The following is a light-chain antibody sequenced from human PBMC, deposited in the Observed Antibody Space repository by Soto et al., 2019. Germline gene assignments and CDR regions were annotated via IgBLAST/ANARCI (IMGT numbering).Light chain of an antibody. V-gene: IGKV3-15*01. CDR1: QSVSSN. J-gene: IGKJ1*01. Sequence: EIVMTQSTATLSVSPGERATLSCRASQSVSSNLAWYQQKPGQAPRLLIYGAATRATGIPARFSGSGSGTEFTLTISSLQSEEFAVYYCQQYNNWPQTFGQGTKVEIK. CDR2: GAA. CDR3: QQYNNWPQT.